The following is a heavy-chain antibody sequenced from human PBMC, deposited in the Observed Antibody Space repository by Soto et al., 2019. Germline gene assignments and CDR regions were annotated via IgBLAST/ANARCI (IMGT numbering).Heavy chain of an antibody. Sequence: TLSLTCTVSGASITGSSYWSWIRQPAGKGLEWIGRFSLSGTTNYNPSLRSRVTMSADVSKNQFSLRLTSVTAADTALYYCARGMTPPGAPAWYYFDSWGQGTLVTVSS. D-gene: IGHD2-8*02. CDR2: FSLSGTT. V-gene: IGHV4-61*02. J-gene: IGHJ4*02. CDR1: GASITGSSY. CDR3: ARGMTPPGAPAWYYFDS.